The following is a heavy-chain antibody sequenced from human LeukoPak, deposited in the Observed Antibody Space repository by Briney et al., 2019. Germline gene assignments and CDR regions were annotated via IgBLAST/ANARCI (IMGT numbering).Heavy chain of an antibody. V-gene: IGHV4-59*01. CDR3: ARVGGYSYGYFDY. CDR2: IYYSGST. J-gene: IGHJ4*02. D-gene: IGHD5-18*01. Sequence: PSETPSLTCTVSGGSISSYYWSWIRQPPGKGLEWIGYIYYSGSTNYNPSLKSRVTISVDTSKNQFSLKLSSVTAADTAVYYCARVGGYSYGYFDYWGQGTLVTVSS. CDR1: GGSISSYY.